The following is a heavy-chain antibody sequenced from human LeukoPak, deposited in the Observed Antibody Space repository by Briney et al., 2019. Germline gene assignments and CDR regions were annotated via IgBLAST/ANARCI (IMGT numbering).Heavy chain of an antibody. J-gene: IGHJ4*02. Sequence: PGGSLRLSCAASGFSFSSYSMNWVRQAPGKGLEWVSSISSSSRYIHYADSVKGRFTISRDNAKNSLYLQMNSLRAEDTAVYYCARVSATYFDYWGQGTLVTVSS. CDR1: GFSFSSYS. V-gene: IGHV3-21*01. CDR2: ISSSSRYI. CDR3: ARVSATYFDY. D-gene: IGHD2-15*01.